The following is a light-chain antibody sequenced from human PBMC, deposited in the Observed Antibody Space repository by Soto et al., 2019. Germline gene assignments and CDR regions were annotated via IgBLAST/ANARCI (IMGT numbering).Light chain of an antibody. CDR3: QQYYSTPRT. V-gene: IGKV4-1*01. CDR2: CAS. Sequence: DIVMTQSPDSLAVSLGERATINCKSSQSVLYSSNNKNYLAWYQQKPGQPPKLLIYCASTRESGVPDRFSGSGSETDFTLTISSLQAEDVAVYYCQQYYSTPRTFGQGTKVEIK. CDR1: QSVLYSSNNKNY. J-gene: IGKJ1*01.